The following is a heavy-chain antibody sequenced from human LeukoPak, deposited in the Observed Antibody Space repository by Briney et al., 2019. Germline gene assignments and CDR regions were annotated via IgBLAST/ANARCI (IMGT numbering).Heavy chain of an antibody. Sequence: GGSLRLSCAASEFTFSSYTMNWVRQAPGKGLEWVSYIISSSSTIYYADSVKGRFTISRDNAKNSLYLQMNSLRAEDTAVYYCARTGAFDYWGQGTLVTVSS. CDR1: EFTFSSYT. CDR3: ARTGAFDY. D-gene: IGHD1-26*01. J-gene: IGHJ4*02. V-gene: IGHV3-48*01. CDR2: IISSSSTI.